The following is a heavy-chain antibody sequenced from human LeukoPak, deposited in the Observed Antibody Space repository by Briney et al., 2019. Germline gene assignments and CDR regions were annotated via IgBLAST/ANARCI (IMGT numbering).Heavy chain of an antibody. CDR3: ALLRSGATVTTPLYFDY. CDR1: GFTFSNAW. V-gene: IGHV3-15*01. J-gene: IGHJ4*02. D-gene: IGHD4-11*01. Sequence: TGGSLRLSCAASGFTFSNAWMSWVRQAPGKGLEWVGRIKSKTDGGTTDYAAPVKGRFTISRDNAKNSLYLQMNSLRVEDTAVYYCALLRSGATVTTPLYFDYWGQGTLVTVSS. CDR2: IKSKTDGGTT.